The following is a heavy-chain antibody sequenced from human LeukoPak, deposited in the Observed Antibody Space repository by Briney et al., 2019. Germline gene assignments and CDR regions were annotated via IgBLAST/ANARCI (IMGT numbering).Heavy chain of an antibody. CDR3: ARDLALLWFGASRGAFDI. CDR1: GGSISSGSYY. V-gene: IGHV4-39*07. D-gene: IGHD3-10*01. CDR2: IYYSGST. J-gene: IGHJ3*02. Sequence: SETLSLTCTVSGGSISSGSYYWGWIRQPPGKGLEWIGSIYYSGSTYYNPSLKSRVTISVDTSKNQFSLKLSSVTAADTAVYYCARDLALLWFGASRGAFDIWGQGTMVTVSS.